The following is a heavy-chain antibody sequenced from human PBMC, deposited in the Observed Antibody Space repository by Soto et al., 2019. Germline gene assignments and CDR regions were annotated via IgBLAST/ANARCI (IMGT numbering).Heavy chain of an antibody. Sequence: SQTLSLTCAISGDSVSSNSAAWNWIRQSPSRGLEWLGRTYYRSNWYNDYAVSVKSRITINPDTSKNQFSLQLNSVTPEDTAVYYCARAPYDFWSGYLYYFDYWGQGTLVTVSS. D-gene: IGHD3-3*01. J-gene: IGHJ4*02. V-gene: IGHV6-1*01. CDR3: ARAPYDFWSGYLYYFDY. CDR1: GDSVSSNSAA. CDR2: TYYRSNWYN.